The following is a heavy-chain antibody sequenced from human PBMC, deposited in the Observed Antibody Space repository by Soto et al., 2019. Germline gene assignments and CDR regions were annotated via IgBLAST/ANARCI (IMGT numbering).Heavy chain of an antibody. CDR1: GFTFGNYG. CDR2: ISSSSRRT. V-gene: IGHV3-23*01. D-gene: IGHD3-3*01. CDR3: AKVAQSGVVIEYFDS. Sequence: GGSLRLSWETFGFTFGNYGMGWVRQAPGKGLYWVSGISSSSRRTYYADSVRGRFTIARDNSKNTLYLQMDTLRADDTAVYYFAKVAQSGVVIEYFDSWGQGSLVTVSS. J-gene: IGHJ4*02.